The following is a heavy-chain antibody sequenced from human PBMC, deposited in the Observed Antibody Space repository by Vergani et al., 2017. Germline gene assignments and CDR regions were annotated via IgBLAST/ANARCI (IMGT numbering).Heavy chain of an antibody. V-gene: IGHV3-30*02. CDR3: ATAGAAYCRGASCYDFFEY. Sequence: QVQLVESGGGVVQPGGSLRLSCAASGFTFTNSGMHWVRQAPGKGLEWVAFTRYDGIVEYYGDSVRGRFTISRDNSKNTLYLQMTRLRPEDTAVYYCATAGAAYCRGASCYDFFEYWGQGTLVTVAS. D-gene: IGHD2-15*01. CDR2: TRYDGIVE. CDR1: GFTFTNSG. J-gene: IGHJ4*02.